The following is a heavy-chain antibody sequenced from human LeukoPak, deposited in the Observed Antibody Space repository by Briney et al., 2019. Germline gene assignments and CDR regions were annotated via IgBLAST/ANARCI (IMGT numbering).Heavy chain of an antibody. V-gene: IGHV3-21*01. CDR1: GFTFSSYS. CDR2: ISSSSSYI. CDR3: VREGDFWSGYYFDY. D-gene: IGHD3-3*01. Sequence: GGSLRLSCAASGFTFSSYSMNWVRQAPGKGLEWVSSISSSSSYIYYADSVKGRFTISRDNAKNSLYLQMNSLRAEDTAVYYCVREGDFWSGYYFDYWGQGTLVTVSS. J-gene: IGHJ4*02.